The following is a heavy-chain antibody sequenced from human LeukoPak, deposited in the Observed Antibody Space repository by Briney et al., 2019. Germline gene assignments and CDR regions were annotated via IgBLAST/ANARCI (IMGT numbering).Heavy chain of an antibody. J-gene: IGHJ4*02. CDR2: ISGSGATT. CDR3: AKGHVYSSGWSDY. Sequence: GGSLRLSCAASGFTFSSYAMSWVRQAPGKGLEWVSTISGSGATTFYADSVKGRFIISRDNSKNTLYLQMNSLRAEDTAVYYRAKGHVYSSGWSDYWGQGTLVTVSS. V-gene: IGHV3-23*01. D-gene: IGHD6-19*01. CDR1: GFTFSSYA.